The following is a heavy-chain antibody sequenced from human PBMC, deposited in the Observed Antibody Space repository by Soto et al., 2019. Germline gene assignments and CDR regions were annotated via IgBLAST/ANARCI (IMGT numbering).Heavy chain of an antibody. V-gene: IGHV1-69*01. CDR2: IIPIFGTA. Sequence: QVQLVQSGAEVKRPGSSVKVSCKASGGTFSTYTISWVRQAPGQGLEWMGGIIPIFGTANYAQKFQGRVTMTADESTSTAYMELSSLRSEDTAVYYCARPNAEYYYYYAMGVWGQGTTVTVSS. CDR1: GGTFSTYT. J-gene: IGHJ6*02. CDR3: ARPNAEYYYYYAMGV.